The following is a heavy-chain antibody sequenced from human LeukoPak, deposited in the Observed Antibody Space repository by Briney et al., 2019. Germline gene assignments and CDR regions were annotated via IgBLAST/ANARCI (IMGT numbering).Heavy chain of an antibody. J-gene: IGHJ4*02. V-gene: IGHV3-23*01. Sequence: PGGSLRLSCAASGFSFSSYAMSWVRQAPGKGLEWVSSIGTDDSTFYADSVKGRFTISRDNSKNTLYLQMNSLRAEDTAVYYCASPSIAARLSVSFDYWGQGTLVTVSS. CDR3: ASPSIAARLSVSFDY. CDR1: GFSFSSYA. CDR2: IGTDDST. D-gene: IGHD6-6*01.